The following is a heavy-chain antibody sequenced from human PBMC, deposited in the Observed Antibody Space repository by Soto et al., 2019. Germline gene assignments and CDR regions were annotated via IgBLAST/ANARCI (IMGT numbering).Heavy chain of an antibody. V-gene: IGHV3-30*18. Sequence: GGSLRLSCAASGFTFSSYGMHWVRQAPGKGLEWVAVISYDGSNKYYADSVKGRFTISRDNSKNTLYLQMNSLRAEDTAVYYCAKDPPESHRSSGWYFSPAYYFDYWGQGTLVTVSS. CDR3: AKDPPESHRSSGWYFSPAYYFDY. D-gene: IGHD6-19*01. J-gene: IGHJ4*02. CDR1: GFTFSSYG. CDR2: ISYDGSNK.